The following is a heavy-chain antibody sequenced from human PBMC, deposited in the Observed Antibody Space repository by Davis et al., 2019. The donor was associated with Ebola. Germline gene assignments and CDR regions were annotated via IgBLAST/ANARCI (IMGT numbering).Heavy chain of an antibody. CDR1: GYTFTGYY. D-gene: IGHD6-6*01. CDR2: INPNSGGT. Sequence: ASVKVSCKASGYTFTGYYIHWVRQAPGQGLEWMGWINPNSGGTNDAQKFQGRVTMTRDTSISTAYMELSRLRSDDTAVYYCARGPYSSSSPFDYWGQGTLVTVSS. V-gene: IGHV1-2*02. J-gene: IGHJ4*02. CDR3: ARGPYSSSSPFDY.